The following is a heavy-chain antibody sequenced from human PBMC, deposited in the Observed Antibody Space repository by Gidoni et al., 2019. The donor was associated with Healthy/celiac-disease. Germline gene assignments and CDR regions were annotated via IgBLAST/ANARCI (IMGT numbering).Heavy chain of an antibody. CDR2: ISSNGGST. CDR3: ARGGSGGDYYFDY. D-gene: IGHD2-21*02. J-gene: IGHJ4*02. V-gene: IGHV3-64*02. Sequence: TGKGLEYVSAISSNGGSTYYADSVKGRFTISRDNSKNTLYLQMGSLRAEDMAVYYCARGGSGGDYYFDYWGQGTLVTVSS.